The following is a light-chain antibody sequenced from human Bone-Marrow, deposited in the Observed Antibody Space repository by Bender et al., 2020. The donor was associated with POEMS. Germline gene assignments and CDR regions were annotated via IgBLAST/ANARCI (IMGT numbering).Light chain of an antibody. Sequence: QSALTQPASVSGSPGQSITISCIGTSSDVGNYNLVSWYQHHPDKAPRLIIFEVSKRPSGVSARFSGSKSGNTASLTISGLQAEDEADYYCSSYTGSSTPWVFGGGTKLTVL. CDR3: SSYTGSSTPWV. CDR1: SSDVGNYNL. V-gene: IGLV2-14*02. J-gene: IGLJ3*02. CDR2: EVS.